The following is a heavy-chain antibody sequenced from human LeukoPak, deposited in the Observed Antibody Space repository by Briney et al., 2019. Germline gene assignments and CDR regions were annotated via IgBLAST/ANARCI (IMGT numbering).Heavy chain of an antibody. CDR3: ARDGYYDSSGYYYPDY. J-gene: IGHJ4*02. Sequence: ASVKVSCKASGYTFTSYGISWVRQAPGQGLEWMGWISAYNGNTNYAQKLQGRVTMTTDTSTSTAYMELRSLRSDDTAVYYCARDGYYDSSGYYYPDYWGQGTLVTVSS. CDR1: GYTFTSYG. V-gene: IGHV1-18*01. CDR2: ISAYNGNT. D-gene: IGHD3-22*01.